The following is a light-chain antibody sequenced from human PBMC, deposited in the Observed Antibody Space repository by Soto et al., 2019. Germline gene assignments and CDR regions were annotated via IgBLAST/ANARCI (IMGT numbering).Light chain of an antibody. CDR2: DVT. J-gene: IGLJ3*02. V-gene: IGLV2-14*03. Sequence: QSALTRPASVSGSPGQSITISCTGTSSDIGGYNFGSWYQQHPGKAPKLMIYDVTNRPPGLSDRFSGSKSGNTASLTISGLQAEDDADYYCSSYTTSSTLVFGAGTTLTVL. CDR1: SSDIGGYNF. CDR3: SSYTTSSTLV.